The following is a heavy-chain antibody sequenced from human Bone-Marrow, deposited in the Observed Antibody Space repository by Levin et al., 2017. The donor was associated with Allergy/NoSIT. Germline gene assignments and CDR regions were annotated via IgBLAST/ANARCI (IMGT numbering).Heavy chain of an antibody. D-gene: IGHD3-9*01. V-gene: IGHV2-70*11. CDR2: IDWDDIK. Sequence: QTLSLTCTFSGFLLSTSGMCVSWIRQPPGKALEWLARIDWDDIKYYSTSLKTRLAISKDTSKNQVVLTMTNMDPVDTATYYCARIRVFSDILTGISDYWGQGTLVTVSS. J-gene: IGHJ4*02. CDR1: GFLLSTSGMC. CDR3: ARIRVFSDILTGISDY.